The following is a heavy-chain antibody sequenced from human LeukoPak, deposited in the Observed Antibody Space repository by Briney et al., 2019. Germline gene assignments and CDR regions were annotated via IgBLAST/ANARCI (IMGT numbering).Heavy chain of an antibody. V-gene: IGHV4-34*01. D-gene: IGHD3-16*02. Sequence: GSLRLSCAASGFTFSSYAMSWVRQPPGKGLEWIGEINHSGSTNYNPSLKSRVTISVDTSKNQFSLKLSSVTAADTAVYYCARGQIRRLRLGELSVRFDYWGQGTLVTVSS. CDR2: INHSGST. CDR1: GFTFSSYA. CDR3: ARGQIRRLRLGELSVRFDY. J-gene: IGHJ4*02.